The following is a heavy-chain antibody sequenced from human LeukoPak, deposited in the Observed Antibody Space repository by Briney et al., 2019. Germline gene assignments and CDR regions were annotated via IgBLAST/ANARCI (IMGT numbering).Heavy chain of an antibody. CDR3: LGRQIQHAHPRIDY. D-gene: IGHD1-1*01. J-gene: IGHJ4*02. CDR2: IYYSGNT. Sequence: PSETLSLTCTVSGGSTNSISYYWGWIRQPPGKGLEWIGYIYYSGNTYYNPSLQNRVTISVDTSKNQFSLKLSSVTAADTAIYYCLGRQIQHAHPRIDYWGQGTLVTVSS. V-gene: IGHV4-39*01. CDR1: GGSTNSISYY.